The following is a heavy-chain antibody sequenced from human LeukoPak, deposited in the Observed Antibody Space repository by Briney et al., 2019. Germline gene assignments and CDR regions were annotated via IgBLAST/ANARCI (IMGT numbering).Heavy chain of an antibody. Sequence: GGSLGLSCAASGFTFSHYGMHWVRQAPGRGLEWVAVIWNDGSNKYYADSVKGRFTISRDNSQNTVDLHMNSLRAEDTAVYYCAKDAQRGFDYSNSLEYWGQGTLVTVSS. V-gene: IGHV3-33*06. D-gene: IGHD4-11*01. CDR3: AKDAQRGFDYSNSLEY. CDR1: GFTFSHYG. CDR2: IWNDGSNK. J-gene: IGHJ4*02.